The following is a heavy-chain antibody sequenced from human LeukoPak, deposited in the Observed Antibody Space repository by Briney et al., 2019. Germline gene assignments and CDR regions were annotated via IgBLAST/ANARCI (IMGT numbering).Heavy chain of an antibody. CDR1: GVSITSYY. J-gene: IGHJ4*02. CDR3: ARHKASSYYYDSSGYSDY. V-gene: IGHV4-59*08. Sequence: SETLSLTCTVSGVSITSYYWNWIRQPPGKGLEWIGYIYYSGSTVYNPSLKSRVTISVDTSKNQFSLKLSSVTAADTAVYYCARHKASSYYYDSSGYSDYWGQGTLVTVSS. CDR2: IYYSGST. D-gene: IGHD3-22*01.